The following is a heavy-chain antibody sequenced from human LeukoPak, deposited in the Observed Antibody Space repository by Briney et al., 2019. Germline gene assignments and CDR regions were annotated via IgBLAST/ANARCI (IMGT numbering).Heavy chain of an antibody. CDR2: MSGSTGST. D-gene: IGHD1-14*01. J-gene: IGHJ4*02. V-gene: IGHV3-23*01. Sequence: GGSLRLSCSASGFTLSTYAMSWVRQAPGKGLEWVSGMSGSTGSTFYADSVKGRFTISRDNSKNTLYLEMNSLSPDDTAVYYCARGVEPLAANTLAYWGQGTLVTVSS. CDR3: ARGVEPLAANTLAY. CDR1: GFTLSTYA.